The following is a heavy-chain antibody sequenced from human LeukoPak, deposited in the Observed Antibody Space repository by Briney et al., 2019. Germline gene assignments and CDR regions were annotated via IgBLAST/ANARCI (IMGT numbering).Heavy chain of an antibody. V-gene: IGHV1-2*02. D-gene: IGHD3-9*01. CDR2: INPNSGGT. Sequence: ASVKVSCKASGYTFTSYAINWVRQAPGQGLEWMGWINPNSGGTNYAQKFQGRVTMTRDTSISTAYMELSRLRSDDTAVYYCARGLDSTYYYYYMDVWGKGTTVTVSS. J-gene: IGHJ6*03. CDR3: ARGLDSTYYYYYMDV. CDR1: GYTFTSYA.